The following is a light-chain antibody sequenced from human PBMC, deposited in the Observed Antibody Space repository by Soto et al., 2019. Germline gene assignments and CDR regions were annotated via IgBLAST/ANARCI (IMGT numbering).Light chain of an antibody. CDR1: QSLSVS. V-gene: IGKV1-5*01. CDR3: DQYPKYST. J-gene: IGKJ1*01. CDR2: DAS. Sequence: IQMTQSPSTLSASVGGTVNISCRASQSLSVSLAWYQQKPGKAPRLLIYDASTLQGGVPSRFSGRGSGTEFTLTVTSLQPDDSATYFCDQYPKYSTFGHGTKVDIK.